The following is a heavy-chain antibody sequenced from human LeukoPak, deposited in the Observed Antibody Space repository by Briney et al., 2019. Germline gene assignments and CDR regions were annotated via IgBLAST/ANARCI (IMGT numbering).Heavy chain of an antibody. J-gene: IGHJ4*02. CDR3: ARASWISTADAVC. D-gene: IGHD2-2*03. V-gene: IGHV3-33*01. CDR1: GFTFSSYG. Sequence: PGRSLRLSCAASGFTFSSYGMHWVRQAPGKGLEWVAVIWYDGSNKYYADSVKGRFTISRDNSKNTLYLQMNSLRAEDTAVYYCARASWISTADAVCWGQGTRVTVSS. CDR2: IWYDGSNK.